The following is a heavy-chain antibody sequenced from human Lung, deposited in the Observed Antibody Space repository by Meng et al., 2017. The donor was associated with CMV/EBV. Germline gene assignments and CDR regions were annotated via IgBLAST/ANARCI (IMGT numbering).Heavy chain of an antibody. V-gene: IGHV3-30-3*01. CDR2: ISYDGSNK. CDR3: ARTPKDIVVVPADSFYFDY. J-gene: IGHJ4*02. Sequence: GVSLRLXCAASGFTFSSYAMHWVRQAPGKGLEWVAFISYDGSNKYYADSVKGRFTISRDNSKNTLYLQMNSLRAEDTAVYYCARTPKDIVVVPADSFYFDYWGQGXLVTVSS. CDR1: GFTFSSYA. D-gene: IGHD2-2*01.